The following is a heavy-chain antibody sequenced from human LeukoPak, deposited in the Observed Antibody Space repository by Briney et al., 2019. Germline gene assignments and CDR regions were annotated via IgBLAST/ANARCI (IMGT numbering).Heavy chain of an antibody. Sequence: GESLKISCKGSGYSFTNYWIGWVRQMPGKGLEWMGIIWPGDSDTRYSPSFQGQVTISADKSNSIVYLQWSSLKASDTAMYYCARQSGDYSHYYYMDVWGKGTTVTISS. J-gene: IGHJ6*03. CDR3: ARQSGDYSHYYYMDV. D-gene: IGHD2-21*02. CDR2: IWPGDSDT. CDR1: GYSFTNYW. V-gene: IGHV5-51*01.